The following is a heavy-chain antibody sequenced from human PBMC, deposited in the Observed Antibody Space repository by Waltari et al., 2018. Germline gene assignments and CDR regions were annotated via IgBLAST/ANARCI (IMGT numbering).Heavy chain of an antibody. V-gene: IGHV4-4*02. Sequence: QLQLQESGPGLVKPSGTLSLSCVVSGESMSSNYWWRWVRQSPQKGLEWIGQVHRSGRTNYNPSFASRVTISLDTSNNHFSLKMTSATAADTAVYYCARDRARGLYLDTWGPGTLVAVS. J-gene: IGHJ5*02. CDR1: GESMSSNYW. CDR2: VHRSGRT. CDR3: ARDRARGLYLDT. D-gene: IGHD2-15*01.